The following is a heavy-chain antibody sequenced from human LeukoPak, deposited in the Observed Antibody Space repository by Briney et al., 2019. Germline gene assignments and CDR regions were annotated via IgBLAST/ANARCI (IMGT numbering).Heavy chain of an antibody. J-gene: IGHJ4*02. D-gene: IGHD2-15*01. CDR1: GGSIRSYF. Sequence: PSETLSLTCTVSGGSIRSYFWSWIRQPPGNGLEWIGYSYYSGSTNYNPSLKSRVTISVDTSKSQFSLKLSSVTAADTALYYCARLDCSGGSCHLDYWGQGTLVTVSS. V-gene: IGHV4-59*08. CDR3: ARLDCSGGSCHLDY. CDR2: SYYSGST.